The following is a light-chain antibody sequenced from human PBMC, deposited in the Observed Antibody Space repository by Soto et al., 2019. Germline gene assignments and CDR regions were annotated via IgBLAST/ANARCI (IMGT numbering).Light chain of an antibody. J-gene: IGLJ1*01. V-gene: IGLV2-14*01. CDR3: SSYTSKTTHV. CDR1: SSDVGGYNF. CDR2: EVS. Sequence: QSALTQPASVSGSPGQSITISCTGTSSDVGGYNFVSWYQQHLGKAPKLMIYEVSNRPSGVSNRFSGSKSGNTASLTISGLQAEDESDYYCSSYTSKTTHVFGTGTKLTVL.